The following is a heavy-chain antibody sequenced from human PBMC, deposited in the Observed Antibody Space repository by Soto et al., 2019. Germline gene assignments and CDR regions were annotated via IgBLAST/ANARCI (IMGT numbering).Heavy chain of an antibody. Sequence: QVHLVQSGAEVKKPGASVKVSCKTSGYPFPSFEVHWVRQAPGQRPEWMGGISNAGSGSTKYSQKFQDRLTITGDRRATTVYMSLSSLTSEDTAIYYWARESSHYQDVFQKWGQGTLVTVSA. CDR3: ARESSHYQDVFQK. D-gene: IGHD6-19*01. J-gene: IGHJ4*02. CDR2: ISNAGSGST. V-gene: IGHV1-3*01. CDR1: GYPFPSFE.